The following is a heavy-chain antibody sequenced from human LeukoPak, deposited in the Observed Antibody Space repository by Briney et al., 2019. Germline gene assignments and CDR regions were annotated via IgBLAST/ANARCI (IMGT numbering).Heavy chain of an antibody. CDR1: GDSISRGTYY. V-gene: IGHV4-39*01. CDR3: ARHTSIEIDAFHI. D-gene: IGHD2/OR15-2a*01. Sequence: SQTLSLTCTVSGDSISRGTYYWTWLRQPPGKGLEWIGSIYYRGNSYYNPSLKSRVTISVDTSMDQFSLRLSSVTAADTAVYYCARHTSIEIDAFHIWGQGTMVTVSS. J-gene: IGHJ3*02. CDR2: IYYRGNS.